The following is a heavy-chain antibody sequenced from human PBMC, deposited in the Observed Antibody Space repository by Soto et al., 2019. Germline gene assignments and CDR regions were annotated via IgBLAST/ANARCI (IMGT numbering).Heavy chain of an antibody. V-gene: IGHV4-34*01. CDR1: GGSLSGYY. CDR3: GRVVIKMAIQSIGS. Sequence: PSETLSLTCAVYGGSLSGYYWTWIRQPPGKGLEWIGEVNPGGITNYSPSVKSRLKISLDTSKKEVSLEMTSVTAADTAVYYCGRVVIKMAIQSIGSWGPGTLVTSPQ. CDR2: VNPGGIT. J-gene: IGHJ4*02.